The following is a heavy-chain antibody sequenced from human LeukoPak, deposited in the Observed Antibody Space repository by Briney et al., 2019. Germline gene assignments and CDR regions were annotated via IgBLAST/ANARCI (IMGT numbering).Heavy chain of an antibody. CDR3: AKLLTGGYNSGQNDY. CDR1: GFIFRSYA. CDR2: ISYDGSDK. V-gene: IGHV3-30*04. J-gene: IGHJ4*02. Sequence: GGSLRLSCAASGFIFRSYALHWVRQAPGKGLEWVAVISYDGSDKYADSVKGRFTVSRDNSKNTMSLQMNSLRAEDTAVYYCAKLLTGGYNSGQNDYWGQGILVTVSS. D-gene: IGHD5-18*01.